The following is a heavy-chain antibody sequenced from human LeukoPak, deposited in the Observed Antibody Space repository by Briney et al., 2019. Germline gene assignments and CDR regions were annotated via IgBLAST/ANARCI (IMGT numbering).Heavy chain of an antibody. J-gene: IGHJ6*03. CDR3: AQYYDFWSGLYYMDV. Sequence: SLKVSCKASGGTFSSYAISWVRQAPGQGLEWMGGIIPIFGTANYAQKFQGRVTITADESTSTAYMELSSLRSEDTAVYYCAQYYDFWSGLYYMDVWGKGTTVTVSS. CDR1: GGTFSSYA. V-gene: IGHV1-69*13. D-gene: IGHD3-3*01. CDR2: IIPIFGTA.